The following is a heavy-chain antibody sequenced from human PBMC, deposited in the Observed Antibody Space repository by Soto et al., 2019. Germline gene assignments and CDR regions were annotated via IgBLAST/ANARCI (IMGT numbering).Heavy chain of an antibody. CDR1: GFTFSSYG. V-gene: IGHV3-30*18. D-gene: IGHD2-2*01. CDR3: AKDYQSVSPAYYYYYGMDV. J-gene: IGHJ6*02. Sequence: GGSLRLSCAASGFTFSSYGMHWVRQAPGKGLEWVAVISYDGSNKYYADSVKGRFTISRDNSKNTLYLQMNSLRAEDTAVYYCAKDYQSVSPAYYYYYGMDVWGQGTTVTVSS. CDR2: ISYDGSNK.